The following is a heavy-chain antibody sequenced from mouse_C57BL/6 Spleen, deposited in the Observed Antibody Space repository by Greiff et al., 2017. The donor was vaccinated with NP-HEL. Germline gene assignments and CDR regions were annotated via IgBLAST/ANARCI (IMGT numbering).Heavy chain of an antibody. V-gene: IGHV1-74*01. CDR1: GYTFTSYW. J-gene: IGHJ4*01. Sequence: QVQLQQPGAELVKPGASVKVSCKASGYTFTSYWMHWVKQRPGQGLEWIGRIHPSDSDTNYNQKFKGKATLTVDKSSSTAYMQLSGLTSEDSAVYYCAIGYSPLYAMDYWGQGTSVTVSS. CDR3: AIGYSPLYAMDY. D-gene: IGHD2-12*01. CDR2: IHPSDSDT.